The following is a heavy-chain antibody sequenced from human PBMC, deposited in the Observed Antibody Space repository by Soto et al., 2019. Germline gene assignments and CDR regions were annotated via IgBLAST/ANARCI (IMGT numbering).Heavy chain of an antibody. CDR1: GGPFSGYY. V-gene: IGHV4-34*01. CDR2: INHSGST. Sequence: SETLSLTCAVYGGPFSGYYWSWIRQPPGKGLEWIGEINHSGSTNYNPSLKSRVTISVDTSKNQFSLKLSSVTAADTAVYYCATTRYYYDSSGYYYDAFDIWGQGTMVTVSS. CDR3: ATTRYYYDSSGYYYDAFDI. J-gene: IGHJ3*02. D-gene: IGHD3-22*01.